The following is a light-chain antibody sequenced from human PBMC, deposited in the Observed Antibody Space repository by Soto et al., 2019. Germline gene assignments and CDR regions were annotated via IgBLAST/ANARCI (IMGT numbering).Light chain of an antibody. CDR3: QQSYSTHPWT. Sequence: DIQMTQSPSSLSASVGDRFTITCRASQSISSYLNWYQQKPVKAPKLLXYAASSLQSGVPSRFSGSGSGTDFTLTISSLQHEDFANYYCQQSYSTHPWTFGQGTKVDIK. V-gene: IGKV1-39*01. CDR2: AAS. J-gene: IGKJ1*01. CDR1: QSISSY.